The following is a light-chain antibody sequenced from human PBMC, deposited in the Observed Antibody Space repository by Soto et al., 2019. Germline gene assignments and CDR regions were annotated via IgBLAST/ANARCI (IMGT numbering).Light chain of an antibody. Sequence: EIVLTQSPGTLSLSPGERATLSCRASQSVSSSYLAWYQQKPGQAPRLLIYGASSRATGIPDRFSGSGSGNDFTLTISRLEPEDFAVYYCQQYGSSPYTLGQGTELEIK. CDR2: GAS. J-gene: IGKJ2*01. CDR3: QQYGSSPYT. V-gene: IGKV3-20*01. CDR1: QSVSSSY.